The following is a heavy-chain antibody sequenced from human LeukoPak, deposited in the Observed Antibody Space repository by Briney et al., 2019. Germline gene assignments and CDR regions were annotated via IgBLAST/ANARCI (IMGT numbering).Heavy chain of an antibody. V-gene: IGHV4-30-2*01. J-gene: IGHJ4*02. Sequence: PSQTLSLTCTVSGGSISSGGYYWSWIRQPPGKGLEWIGYIYHSGSTYYNPSLKSRVTISVDRSKNQFSLKLSSVTAADTAVYYCARGLESTSEDYWGQGTLVTVSS. CDR3: ARGLESTSEDY. D-gene: IGHD3-10*01. CDR2: IYHSGST. CDR1: GGSISSGGYY.